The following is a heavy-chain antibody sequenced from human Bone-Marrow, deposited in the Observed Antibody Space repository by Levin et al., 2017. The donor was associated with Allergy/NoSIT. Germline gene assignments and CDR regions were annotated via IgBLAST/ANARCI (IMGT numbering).Heavy chain of an antibody. CDR1: GFTFSTYW. V-gene: IGHV3-74*01. J-gene: IGHJ4*02. CDR3: ARSGAPDH. CDR2: IGSGGSYI. Sequence: SCAASGFTFSTYWMHWVRQVPXXGLVWVACIGSGGSYINYAESVKGRFTVSRDDAKDTLYLQMNSLRVEDTAVYYCARSGAPDHWGQGALVAVSS. D-gene: IGHD2-15*01.